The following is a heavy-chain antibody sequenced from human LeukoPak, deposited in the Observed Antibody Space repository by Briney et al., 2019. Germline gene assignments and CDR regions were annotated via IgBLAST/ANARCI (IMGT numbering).Heavy chain of an antibody. Sequence: PGGSLRLSCTASGFTFGDYAMTWFRQAQGKGLVWVSRIKTDGSSTDYADSVKGRFTISRDNAKNTLYLQMNSLRAEDTAVYYCAKETFDPWGQGTLVTVSS. CDR3: AKETFDP. CDR2: IKTDGSST. J-gene: IGHJ5*02. CDR1: GFTFGDYA. V-gene: IGHV3-74*01.